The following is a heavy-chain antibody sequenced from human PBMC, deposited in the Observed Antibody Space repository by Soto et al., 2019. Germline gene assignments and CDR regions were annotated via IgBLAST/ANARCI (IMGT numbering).Heavy chain of an antibody. D-gene: IGHD2-15*01. J-gene: IGHJ6*02. CDR3: AREFPDCSGGSCYLGENYYYGMDV. CDR2: IIPIFGTA. V-gene: IGHV1-69*13. Sequence: GASVKVSCKASGGTFSSYAISWVRQAPGQGLEWMGGIIPIFGTANYAQKFQGRVTITADESTSTAYMELSSLRSEDTAVYYCAREFPDCSGGSCYLGENYYYGMDVWGQGTTVTSP. CDR1: GGTFSSYA.